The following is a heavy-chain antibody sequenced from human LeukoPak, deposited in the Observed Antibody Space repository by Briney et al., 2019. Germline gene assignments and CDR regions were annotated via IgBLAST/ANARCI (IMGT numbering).Heavy chain of an antibody. Sequence: GGSLRLSCAASGFTFSSYAMSWVRQAPGKGLEWVSAISGSGGSTYYADSVKGRFTISRDNSKNTLYLQMNSLRAEDTAVYYCAKESLNLLYYYDSSGYDDYWGQGTLVTVSS. CDR1: GFTFSSYA. J-gene: IGHJ4*02. CDR2: ISGSGGST. V-gene: IGHV3-23*01. D-gene: IGHD3-22*01. CDR3: AKESLNLLYYYDSSGYDDY.